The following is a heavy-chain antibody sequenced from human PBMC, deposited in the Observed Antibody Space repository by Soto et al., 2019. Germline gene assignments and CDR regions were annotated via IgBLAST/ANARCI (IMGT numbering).Heavy chain of an antibody. Sequence: QVQLVQSGAEVKKPGSSVKVSCKASGGTFSSYAISWVRQAPGQGLEWMGGIIPIFGTANYAQKFQGRVTITADESTSTAYMELSSLRSEDTAVYYCARGGDIVVVPAAGNWFDPCGQGTLVTVSS. CDR1: GGTFSSYA. V-gene: IGHV1-69*01. D-gene: IGHD2-2*01. CDR2: IIPIFGTA. CDR3: ARGGDIVVVPAAGNWFDP. J-gene: IGHJ5*02.